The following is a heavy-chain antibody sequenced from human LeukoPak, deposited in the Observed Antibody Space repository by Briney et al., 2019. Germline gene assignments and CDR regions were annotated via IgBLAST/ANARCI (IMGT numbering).Heavy chain of an antibody. V-gene: IGHV4-59*01. Sequence: SETLSLTCTVSGGSISSYYWSWIRQPPGKGLEWIGYIYYSGSTNYNPSLKSRVTISVDTSKNQFSLKLSSVTAADTAVYYCARVSSSSSDWFDPWGQGTLVTVS. CDR3: ARVSSSSSDWFDP. CDR1: GGSISSYY. J-gene: IGHJ5*02. D-gene: IGHD6-6*01. CDR2: IYYSGST.